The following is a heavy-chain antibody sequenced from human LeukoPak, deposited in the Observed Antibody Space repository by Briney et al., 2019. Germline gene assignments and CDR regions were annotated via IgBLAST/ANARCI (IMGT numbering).Heavy chain of an antibody. V-gene: IGHV4-34*01. CDR1: GGSFSGYY. CDR3: ARGYPDSSAYYYGSWFDP. J-gene: IGHJ5*02. Sequence: PSETLSLTCAVYGGSFSGYYWRWIRQTPGKGLEWIGEINHSGTTNYNPSLKSRVTISVDTSRNQFSLELSSVTAADTAVYYCARGYPDSSAYYYGSWFDPWGQGTLVTVSS. CDR2: INHSGTT. D-gene: IGHD3-22*01.